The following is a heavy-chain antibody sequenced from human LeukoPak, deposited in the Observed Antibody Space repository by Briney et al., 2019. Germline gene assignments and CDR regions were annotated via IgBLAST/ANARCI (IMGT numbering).Heavy chain of an antibody. CDR1: GCTFSCYY. CDR3: ARGPEVSVAGTSWDYYYGMDV. CDR2: LNHSGST. V-gene: IGHV4-34*01. D-gene: IGHD6-19*01. J-gene: IGHJ6*02. Sequence: SETLSCNSSGYGCTFSCYYWIWIRHPQGHGLVGFGKLNHSGSTNYNPSLKSRVTISVDTSKNQFSLKLSSVTAADTAVYYCARGPEVSVAGTSWDYYYGMDVWGQGTTVTVSS.